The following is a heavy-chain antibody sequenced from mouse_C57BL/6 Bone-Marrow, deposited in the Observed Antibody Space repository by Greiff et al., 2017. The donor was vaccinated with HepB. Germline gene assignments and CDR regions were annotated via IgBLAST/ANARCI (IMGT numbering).Heavy chain of an antibody. J-gene: IGHJ1*03. CDR1: GYSFTDYK. V-gene: IGHV1-39*01. Sequence: EVQLLQSGPELVKPGASVKISCKASGYSFTDYKMNWVKQSNGKSLEWIGVINPNYGTTSYNQKFKGKATLTVDQSSSTAYMQHNSLTSEDSAVSYYAHYYGCRYWYFDVWGTGTTVTVSS. CDR3: AHYYGCRYWYFDV. CDR2: INPNYGTT. D-gene: IGHD1-1*01.